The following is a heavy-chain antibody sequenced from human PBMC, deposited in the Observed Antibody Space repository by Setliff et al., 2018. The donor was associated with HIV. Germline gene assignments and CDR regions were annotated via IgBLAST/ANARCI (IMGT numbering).Heavy chain of an antibody. D-gene: IGHD6-13*01. CDR1: GFTFNTYA. CDR3: AKTIAALDS. Sequence: GGSLRLSCAASGFTFNTYAMNWVRQAPGKGLEWVSGIRGSGSSTYYADSVKGRFTISRDNSRDTLYLQMNSLRVEDTAVYFCAKTIAALDSWGQGTLVTVSS. V-gene: IGHV3-23*01. J-gene: IGHJ4*02. CDR2: IRGSGSST.